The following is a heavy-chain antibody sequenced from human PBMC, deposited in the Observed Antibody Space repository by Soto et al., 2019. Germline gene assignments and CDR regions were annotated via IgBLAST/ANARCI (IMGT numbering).Heavy chain of an antibody. CDR1: GFIFKNYA. V-gene: IGHV3-30*04. CDR2: ITRDGYNK. CDR3: ARESEDLTSNFDY. J-gene: IGHJ4*02. Sequence: GGSLRLSCAVSGFIFKNYALNWVRQAPGKGLEWVASITRDGYNKYYGDSMKGRFTISRDNAKNSLYLEMNRLRAEDTAVYYCARESEDLTSNFDYWGQGTLVTVSS.